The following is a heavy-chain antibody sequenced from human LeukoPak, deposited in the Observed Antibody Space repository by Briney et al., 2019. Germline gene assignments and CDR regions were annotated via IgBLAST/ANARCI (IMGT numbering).Heavy chain of an antibody. CDR1: GFTFSDYS. D-gene: IGHD1-14*01. J-gene: IGHJ4*02. Sequence: PGGSLRLSCAASGFTFSDYSMTWVRQAPGKGLEWVANINQVGSQKYYVDSVKGRFSISRDNAKNSLYLQMNSLRAEDTAVYYCARSNREFASGTGDYWGQGTLVTVSS. CDR2: INQVGSQK. CDR3: ARSNREFASGTGDY. V-gene: IGHV3-7*05.